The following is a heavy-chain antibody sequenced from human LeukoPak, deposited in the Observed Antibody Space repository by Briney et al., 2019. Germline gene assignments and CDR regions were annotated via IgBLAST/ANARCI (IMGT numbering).Heavy chain of an antibody. J-gene: IGHJ4*02. CDR3: ARGRSVYDDYGLFY. Sequence: PSQTLSLNCTVSGGSISSYYWSWIRQPPGKGLEWIGYIYYSGSTNYNPSLKSRVTISVDTSKNQFSLKLSSVTAADTAVYYCARGRSVYDDYGLFYWGQGTLVTVSS. D-gene: IGHD4-17*01. V-gene: IGHV4-59*01. CDR1: GGSISSYY. CDR2: IYYSGST.